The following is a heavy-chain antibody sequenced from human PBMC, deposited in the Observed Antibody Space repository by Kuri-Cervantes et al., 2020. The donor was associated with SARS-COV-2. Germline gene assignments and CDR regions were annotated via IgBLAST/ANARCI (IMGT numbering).Heavy chain of an antibody. Sequence: GESLKISCTASGFTFCDYAMSWVRQAPGKGLEWVGFIRSKAYGGTTEYAASVKGRFTISRDDSKSIAYLQMNSLKTEDTAVYYCTTSPGVTIFGVVALDYWGQGTLVTVSS. CDR3: TTSPGVTIFGVVALDY. CDR2: IRSKAYGGTT. D-gene: IGHD3-3*01. V-gene: IGHV3-49*04. J-gene: IGHJ4*02. CDR1: GFTFCDYA.